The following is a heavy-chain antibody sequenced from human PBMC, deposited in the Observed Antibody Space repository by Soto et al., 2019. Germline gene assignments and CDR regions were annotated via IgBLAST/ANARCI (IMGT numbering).Heavy chain of an antibody. D-gene: IGHD3-16*01. CDR2: TSYDGSNN. J-gene: IGHJ4*02. V-gene: IGHV3-33*05. Sequence: QVQLVESGGGVVQPGTSLRLSCVGSGFTFRSYVIHWVRQAPGKGLEWVALTSYDGSNNFYGDSVKGRFTISRHNSRNTVELQMDSIRFEDTALYYCARWGTTGGLDVWGQGTLVSVSS. CDR1: GFTFRSYV. CDR3: ARWGTTGGLDV.